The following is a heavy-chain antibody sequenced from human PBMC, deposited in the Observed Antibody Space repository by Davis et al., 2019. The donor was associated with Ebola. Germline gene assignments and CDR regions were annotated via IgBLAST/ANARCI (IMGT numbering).Heavy chain of an antibody. CDR1: GFTFSSYG. CDR3: AVVVARDAFDI. D-gene: IGHD3-22*01. CDR2: IWYDGSNK. J-gene: IGHJ3*02. V-gene: IGHV3-33*01. Sequence: GGSLRLSCAASGFTFSSYGMHWVRQAPGKGLEWVAVIWYDGSNKYYADSVKGRFTISRDNSKNTLYLQMNSLRAEDTAVYYCAVVVARDAFDIWGQGTMVTVSS.